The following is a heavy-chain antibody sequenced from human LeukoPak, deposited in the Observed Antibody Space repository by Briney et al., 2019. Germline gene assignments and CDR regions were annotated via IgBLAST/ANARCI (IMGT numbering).Heavy chain of an antibody. CDR1: GYTFTNYY. CDR2: SSAYNGNT. Sequence: ASVKVSCKASGYTFTNYYIHWVRQAPGQGLEWMGWSSAYNGNTNYAQKLQGRVTMTTDTSTSTAYMELRSLRSDDTAVYYCARDSKYYYDSSGVKDDYWGQGTLVTVSS. CDR3: ARDSKYYYDSSGVKDDY. J-gene: IGHJ4*02. V-gene: IGHV1-18*04. D-gene: IGHD3-22*01.